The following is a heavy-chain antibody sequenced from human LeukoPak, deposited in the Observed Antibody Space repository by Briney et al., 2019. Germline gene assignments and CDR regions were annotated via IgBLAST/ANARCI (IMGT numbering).Heavy chain of an antibody. J-gene: IGHJ5*02. Sequence: SETLSLTCTVSGGSISTSNYYWSWIRQPPGKGLEWIGEIKHSGITNYNPSLKSRVTISLATSKNQFSLKLSSVTAADTAVYYCARKGGGLLVNTRRWFDPWGQGTLVTVSS. D-gene: IGHD2-15*01. CDR2: IKHSGIT. V-gene: IGHV4-39*07. CDR3: ARKGGGLLVNTRRWFDP. CDR1: GGSISTSNYY.